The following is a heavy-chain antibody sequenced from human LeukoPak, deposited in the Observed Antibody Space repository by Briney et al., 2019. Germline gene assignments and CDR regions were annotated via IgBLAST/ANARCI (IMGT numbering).Heavy chain of an antibody. CDR1: GGSFSGYY. J-gene: IGHJ4*02. V-gene: IGHV4-34*01. Sequence: SETLSLTCAVYGGSFSGYYWSWIRQPPGKGLEWIGEINHSGSTNYNPSLKSRVTISVDTSKNQFSLKLSSVTAADTAVYYCARGASSGSYYIQSFDYWGQGTLVTVSS. CDR2: INHSGST. CDR3: ARGASSGSYYIQSFDY. D-gene: IGHD3-10*01.